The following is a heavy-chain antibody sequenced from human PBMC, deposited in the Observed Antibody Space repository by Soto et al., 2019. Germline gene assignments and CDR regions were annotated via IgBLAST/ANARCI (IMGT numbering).Heavy chain of an antibody. D-gene: IGHD3-9*01. J-gene: IGHJ6*03. Sequence: SETLSLTCTVSGGSISSGGYYWSWIRQHPGKGLEWIGYIYYSGSTYYNPSLKSRVTISVDTSKNQFSLKLSSVTAADTAVYYCARLTRSGMDYYYMEVWSKGTTVTLSS. CDR1: GGSISSGGYY. CDR3: ARLTRSGMDYYYMEV. CDR2: IYYSGST. V-gene: IGHV4-31*03.